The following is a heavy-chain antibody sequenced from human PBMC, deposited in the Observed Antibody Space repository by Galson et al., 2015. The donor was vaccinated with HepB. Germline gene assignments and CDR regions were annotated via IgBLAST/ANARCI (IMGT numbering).Heavy chain of an antibody. Sequence: QSGAEVKKPGESLKISCKGSGYTLTSYWISWVRQMPGKGLEWMGRIDPSDSYTNYSPPFQGQVTISADKSISTAYLQWSSLKASDTAMYYCARSLSYCGGDCYSGEGVYYMDVWGKGTTVTVSS. J-gene: IGHJ6*03. D-gene: IGHD2-21*01. CDR1: GYTLTSYW. CDR3: ARSLSYCGGDCYSGEGVYYMDV. CDR2: IDPSDSYT. V-gene: IGHV5-10-1*04.